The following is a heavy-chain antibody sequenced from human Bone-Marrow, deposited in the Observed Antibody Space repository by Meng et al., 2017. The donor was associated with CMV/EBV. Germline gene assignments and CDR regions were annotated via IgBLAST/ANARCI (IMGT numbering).Heavy chain of an antibody. Sequence: GGSLRLSCAASGFTFITYSINWVRQAPGKGLEWVSSISSSSTYIYYADSVKGRFTISRDNAKNSLYLQMNSLRAEDTAVYYCARDMGPVVVLDAFDIWGQGTRVTGSS. D-gene: IGHD2-15*01. CDR1: GFTFITYS. CDR2: ISSSSTYI. J-gene: IGHJ3*02. CDR3: ARDMGPVVVLDAFDI. V-gene: IGHV3-21*01.